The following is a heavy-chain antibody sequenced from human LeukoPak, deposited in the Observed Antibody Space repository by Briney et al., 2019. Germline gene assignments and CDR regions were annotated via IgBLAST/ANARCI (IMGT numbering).Heavy chain of an antibody. V-gene: IGHV3-23*01. D-gene: IGHD1-1*01. J-gene: IGHJ3*02. CDR2: ITGSGDST. CDR1: GFTFTSYA. CDR3: AREGTSDAFDI. Sequence: PGGSLRLSCAASGFTFTSYAMRWVRQAPGKGLEWVSAITGSGDSTYYADSVKGRFTISRDNAQNSLYLQMNSLRAEDTAVYYCAREGTSDAFDIWGQGTMVTVSS.